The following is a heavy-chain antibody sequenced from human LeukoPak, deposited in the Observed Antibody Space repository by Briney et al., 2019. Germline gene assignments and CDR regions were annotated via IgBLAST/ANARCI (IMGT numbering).Heavy chain of an antibody. Sequence: SETLSLTCTVSGGSISSSGYYWGWIRQPPGKGLEWIGSIDFSGSSYYNPSLKTRVTISVDTSKNQFSLKMNSVTAADTAVYYCARHSRTVVTPGPLNYWGQGTLVTVSS. CDR3: ARHSRTVVTPGPLNY. CDR2: IDFSGSS. V-gene: IGHV4-39*01. J-gene: IGHJ4*02. CDR1: GGSISSSGYY. D-gene: IGHD4-23*01.